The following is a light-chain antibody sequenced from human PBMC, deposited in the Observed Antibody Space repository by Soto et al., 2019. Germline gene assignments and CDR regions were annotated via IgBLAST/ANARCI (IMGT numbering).Light chain of an antibody. CDR2: DAS. CDR3: LQRSNWLT. V-gene: IGKV3-11*01. CDR1: QSVSSY. J-gene: IGKJ3*01. Sequence: EIVLTQSPAILSLSPGERAILSCRASQSVSSYLAWYQQKPGQAPRLLIYDASTRATGIPARFSGSGSGTDFTLTISSLEPEDSAVYYCLQRSNWLTFGPGTKVDIK.